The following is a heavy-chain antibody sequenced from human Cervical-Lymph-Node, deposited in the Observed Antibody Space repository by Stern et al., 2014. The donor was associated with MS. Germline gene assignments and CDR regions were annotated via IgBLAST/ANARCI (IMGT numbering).Heavy chain of an antibody. Sequence: QVQLVQSGAEVKKPGASVKVTCKTSENTFTGYYIHWVRQAPGQGLEWMGWINPNSGATNYAQRFKARVSLTSDTSNALAYMELDRLTSGDTAVYYCARISLGSGIDYWGQGALVTVSS. J-gene: IGHJ4*02. CDR3: ARISLGSGIDY. V-gene: IGHV1-2*02. D-gene: IGHD1-26*01. CDR1: ENTFTGYY. CDR2: INPNSGAT.